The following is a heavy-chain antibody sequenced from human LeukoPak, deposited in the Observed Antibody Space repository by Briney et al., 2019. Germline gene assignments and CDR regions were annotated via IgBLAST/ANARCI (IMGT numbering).Heavy chain of an antibody. V-gene: IGHV1-69*06. Sequence: ASMKVSCKRSGGILTIHSITRVRQAPGQGHQWMGRIVPLFFTTNYAEKFQERVSITADRSTNTVYMELASLKSEDTAIYYCAMSGTSGTPDHPFESWGGGTMVIVSS. J-gene: IGHJ3*02. CDR3: AMSGTSGTPDHPFES. D-gene: IGHD3-10*01. CDR2: IVPLFFTT. CDR1: GGILTIHS.